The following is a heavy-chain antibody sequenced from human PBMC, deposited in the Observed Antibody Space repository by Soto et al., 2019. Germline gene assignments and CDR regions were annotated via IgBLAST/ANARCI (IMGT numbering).Heavy chain of an antibody. CDR3: ARRRDGLERYSRSSYFFDY. J-gene: IGHJ4*02. D-gene: IGHD6-6*01. V-gene: IGHV4-39*01. Sequence: QLQLQESGPGLVKPSETLSLTCAVSGGSISSSTYYWGWIRQPPGKGLEWIGNIYYTGSTYYSPSLKSRVTISVDTSKNQFSLKLSSVTAADTSVFYCARRRDGLERYSRSSYFFDYWGQGILVTVSS. CDR1: GGSISSSTYY. CDR2: IYYTGST.